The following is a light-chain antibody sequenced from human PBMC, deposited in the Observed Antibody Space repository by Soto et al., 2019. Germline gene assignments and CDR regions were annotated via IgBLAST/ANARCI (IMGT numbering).Light chain of an antibody. CDR2: LGS. CDR3: MQALQTPIT. J-gene: IGKJ5*01. CDR1: QSHLHSNGYNY. V-gene: IGKV2-28*01. Sequence: DIVMTQSPLSLPVTPEEPASISCRSSQSHLHSNGYNYLDWYLQKPGQSPQLLIYLGSNRASGVPDRFSGSGSGTDFTLKISRVEAEDVGVYYCMQALQTPITFGQGTRLEIK.